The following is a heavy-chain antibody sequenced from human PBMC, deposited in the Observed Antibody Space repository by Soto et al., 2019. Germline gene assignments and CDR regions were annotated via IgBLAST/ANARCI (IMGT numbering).Heavy chain of an antibody. Sequence: SETLSLTCAVYGGSFSGYYWSWIRQPPGKGLEWIGEINHSGSTNYNPSLKSRVTISVDTSKNQFSLKLSSVTAADTAVYYCARAPLRGYSYGLYYYYGMDVWGQGTTVTVSS. CDR1: GGSFSGYY. J-gene: IGHJ6*02. CDR2: INHSGST. D-gene: IGHD5-18*01. CDR3: ARAPLRGYSYGLYYYYGMDV. V-gene: IGHV4-34*01.